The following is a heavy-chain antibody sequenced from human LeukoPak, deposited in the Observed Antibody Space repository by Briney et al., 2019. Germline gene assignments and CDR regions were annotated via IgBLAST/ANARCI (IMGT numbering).Heavy chain of an antibody. V-gene: IGHV3-23*01. D-gene: IGHD3-10*01. Sequence: PGGSLRLSCAASGFTFSSYAMSWVRQAPGKGLEWVSTISGSGDSTYYADSVKGRFTISRDNSKNTLYLQMNSLRAEDTAVYYCARVFEGSSVRGYEFDYWGQGTLVTVSS. CDR1: GFTFSSYA. J-gene: IGHJ4*02. CDR3: ARVFEGSSVRGYEFDY. CDR2: ISGSGDST.